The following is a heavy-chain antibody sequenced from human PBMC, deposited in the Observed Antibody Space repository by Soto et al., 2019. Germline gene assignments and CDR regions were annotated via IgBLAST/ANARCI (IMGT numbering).Heavy chain of an antibody. CDR1: VYIFTEYF. V-gene: IGHV1-46*01. J-gene: IGHJ4*02. Sequence: QVPLEQSGAEVKKPGASVKISCKTYVYIFTEYFIHWVRQAPGQGLEWMGLVKSSGGGAVYAPDFPGRVTMTRDTSTSTADMEVRSLRLDDPAVYFCAREEAYYKISSDYWLSSFDLWGQGTPVTGSS. D-gene: IGHD3-9*01. CDR3: AREEAYYKISSDYWLSSFDL. CDR2: VKSSGGGA.